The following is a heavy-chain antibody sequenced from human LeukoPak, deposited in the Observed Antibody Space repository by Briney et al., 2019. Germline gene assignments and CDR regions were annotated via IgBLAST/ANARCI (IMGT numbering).Heavy chain of an antibody. CDR3: ARAFYDILTGYYSTFDY. D-gene: IGHD3-9*01. V-gene: IGHV1-18*04. J-gene: IGHJ4*02. CDR1: GYTFTSYG. CDR2: ISAFNGNT. Sequence: ASVKVSCKASGYTFTSYGISWVRQAPGQGLEWMGWISAFNGNTNYAQQLQGRVTMTTDPSTSTAYMELRSLSSDDTAVYYCARAFYDILTGYYSTFDYWGQGTLVTVSS.